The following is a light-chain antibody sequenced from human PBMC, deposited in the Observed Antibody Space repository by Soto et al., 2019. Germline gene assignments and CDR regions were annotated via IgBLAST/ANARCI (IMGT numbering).Light chain of an antibody. Sequence: EIVLTQSPGTLSLSPGERATLSCRASRTVSTTYLAWFQQKPGQAPRLLIYGASSRATGIPDRFSGSGSGTDFTLTISRLEPEDFAVYYCQQYGNSPYTFGQGTKLEIK. J-gene: IGKJ2*01. CDR2: GAS. CDR3: QQYGNSPYT. V-gene: IGKV3-20*01. CDR1: RTVSTTY.